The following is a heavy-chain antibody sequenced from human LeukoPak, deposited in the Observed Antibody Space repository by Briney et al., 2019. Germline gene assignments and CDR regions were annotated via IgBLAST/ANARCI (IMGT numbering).Heavy chain of an antibody. CDR3: ARDVGTVTTI. CDR2: INPNSGGT. Sequence: ASENVSCKASGYTFTGYYIHWVRQAPGQGLEWMGWINPNSGGTNYAQKFQGRVTMTRDTSISTAYMELSRLTSDDTAVYYCARDVGTVTTIWGQGTLVTVSA. D-gene: IGHD4-11*01. V-gene: IGHV1-2*02. CDR1: GYTFTGYY. J-gene: IGHJ4*02.